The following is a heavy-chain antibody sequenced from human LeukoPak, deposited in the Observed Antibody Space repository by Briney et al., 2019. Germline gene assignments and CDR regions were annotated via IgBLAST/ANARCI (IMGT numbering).Heavy chain of an antibody. Sequence: PGGSLRLSCAASGFTFSSYAMSWVRQAPGKGLEWVSAISGSGGSTYYADSVKGRFTISRDNSKNTLYLQMNSLRAEDTAVYYCAKDRMRYCSGGSFFDYWGQGTLVTVSS. CDR2: ISGSGGST. V-gene: IGHV3-23*01. CDR1: GFTFSSYA. CDR3: AKDRMRYCSGGSFFDY. J-gene: IGHJ4*02. D-gene: IGHD2-15*01.